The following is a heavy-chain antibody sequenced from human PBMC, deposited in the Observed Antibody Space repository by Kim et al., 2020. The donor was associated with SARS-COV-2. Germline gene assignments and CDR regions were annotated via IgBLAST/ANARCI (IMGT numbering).Heavy chain of an antibody. V-gene: IGHV5-51*03. CDR1: GYSFTSYW. Sequence: GESLKISCKGSGYSFTSYWIGWVRQMPGKGLEWMGIIYPGDSDTRYSPSFQGQVTISADKSISTAYLQWSSLKASDTAMYYCARHITMVRGVVNWFDPWGQGTLVTVSS. D-gene: IGHD3-10*01. CDR3: ARHITMVRGVVNWFDP. J-gene: IGHJ5*02. CDR2: IYPGDSDT.